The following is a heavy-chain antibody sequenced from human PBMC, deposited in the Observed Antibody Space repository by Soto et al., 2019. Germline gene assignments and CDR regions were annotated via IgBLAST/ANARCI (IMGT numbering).Heavy chain of an antibody. CDR3: VREGVPGN. CDR2: IYTSGNT. CDR1: GFTVSGNY. V-gene: IGHV3-53*04. Sequence: GGSLRLSCAVSGFTVSGNYMSWVRQAPGQGLEWVSVIYTSGNTYYTDSVKGRFTISRHNSKNTLYLQMNSLRVDDTAVYYCVREGVPGNWGQGTLVTVSS. D-gene: IGHD3-16*01. J-gene: IGHJ4*02.